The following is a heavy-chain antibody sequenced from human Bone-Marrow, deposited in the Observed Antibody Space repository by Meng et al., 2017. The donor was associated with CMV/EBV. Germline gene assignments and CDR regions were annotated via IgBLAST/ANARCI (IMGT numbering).Heavy chain of an antibody. CDR3: ARDLSYYDFWSGYYTPHYYYYGMDV. Sequence: GESLKISCAASGFTVSGNYMSWVRQAPGKGLEWVSVIYSGGTTYYADSVKGRFTISRDNSKNTLYLQMNSLRAEDTAVYYCARDLSYYDFWSGYYTPHYYYYGMDVWGQGTTVTVSS. D-gene: IGHD3-3*01. CDR2: IYSGGTT. J-gene: IGHJ6*02. V-gene: IGHV3-66*01. CDR1: GFTVSGNY.